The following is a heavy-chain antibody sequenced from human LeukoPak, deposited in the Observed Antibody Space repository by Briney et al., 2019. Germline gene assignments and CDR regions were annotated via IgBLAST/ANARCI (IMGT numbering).Heavy chain of an antibody. Sequence: GGSLRLSCVASGFSFSGYAIHWVRQAPGKGLEWVALISYNGGRKDYADSVKGRFTISRDNSKNTLYLQMNSLRAEDTAVYYCVRANGYCSGGSCPGYWGQGTLVTVSS. CDR3: VRANGYCSGGSCPGY. CDR2: ISYNGGRK. CDR1: GFSFSGYA. J-gene: IGHJ4*02. D-gene: IGHD2-15*01. V-gene: IGHV3-30*14.